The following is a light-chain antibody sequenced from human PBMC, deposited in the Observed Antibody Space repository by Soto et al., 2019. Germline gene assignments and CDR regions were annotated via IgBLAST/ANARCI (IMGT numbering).Light chain of an antibody. CDR2: EVS. V-gene: IGLV2-14*01. J-gene: IGLJ2*01. CDR1: SSDVGGYNY. Sequence: QSVLTQPASVSGSPGQSITISCTGTSSDVGGYNYVSWYQQHPGKAPKLMIYEVSNRPSGVSNRFSGSKSGNTASLTISGLQAEDEADYYCSSYTSSNTLKVLFGGGTKVTVL. CDR3: SSYTSSNTLKVL.